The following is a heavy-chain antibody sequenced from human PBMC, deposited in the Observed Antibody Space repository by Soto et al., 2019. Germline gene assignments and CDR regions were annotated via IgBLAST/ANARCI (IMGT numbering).Heavy chain of an antibody. CDR1: GFIFDNYA. J-gene: IGHJ4*02. Sequence: EVKLSESGGGFIPPGASARLSCITSGFIFDNYAMSWVRQSPRMGLEWVAAISGSGHATYYTQSVQGRFISYRDKSKKTVFLQMNNLRADDTVGYCCARGRDFVSSGGCANYWGLGTLVTVSS. CDR2: ISGSGHAT. CDR3: ARGRDFVSSGGCANY. D-gene: IGHD2-15*01. V-gene: IGHV3-23*01.